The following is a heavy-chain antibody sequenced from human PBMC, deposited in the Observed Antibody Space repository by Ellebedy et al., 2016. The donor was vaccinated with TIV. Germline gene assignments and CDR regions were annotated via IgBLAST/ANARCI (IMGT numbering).Heavy chain of an antibody. CDR2: ISAYNGDT. CDR3: ARGFYEKFDP. D-gene: IGHD2/OR15-2a*01. J-gene: IGHJ5*02. Sequence: ASVKFSCKASGYTFSSYGISWVRQAPGQGLEWMGWISAYNGDTNYAQKFQGRVTMTTDTFASTAYLELRSLRSDDTAVYYCARGFYEKFDPWGQGTLVTVSS. V-gene: IGHV1-18*04. CDR1: GYTFSSYG.